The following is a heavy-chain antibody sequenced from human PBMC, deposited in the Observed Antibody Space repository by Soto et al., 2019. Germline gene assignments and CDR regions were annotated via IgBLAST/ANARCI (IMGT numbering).Heavy chain of an antibody. CDR1: GYTFTGYY. V-gene: IGHV1-2*04. Sequence: ASVKVSCKASGYTFTGYYMHWVRQAPGQGLEWMGWINPNSGAANYAQKFQGWVTMTRDTSISTAHMEVSRLRSDDTAVYYCARGVSMVRGVIAPGMDVWGQGTTVTVSS. J-gene: IGHJ6*02. CDR2: INPNSGAA. D-gene: IGHD3-10*01. CDR3: ARGVSMVRGVIAPGMDV.